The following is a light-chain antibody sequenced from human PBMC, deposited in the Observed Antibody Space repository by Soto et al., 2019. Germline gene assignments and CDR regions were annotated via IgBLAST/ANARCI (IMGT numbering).Light chain of an antibody. CDR2: GAS. J-gene: IGKJ5*01. V-gene: IGKV3-20*01. CDR1: QSVSNNY. Sequence: ENVLTQSPGTLSLSPGERATLSCRASQSVSNNYLAWYQQKPGQAPRLLIYGASSRATGIPDRFTGSGSGTDFTLTIARLEPADYAVYYCQQYGSSPPITFGQGTRLEIK. CDR3: QQYGSSPPIT.